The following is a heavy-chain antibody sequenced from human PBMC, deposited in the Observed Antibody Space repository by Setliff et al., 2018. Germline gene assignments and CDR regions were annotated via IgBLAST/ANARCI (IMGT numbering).Heavy chain of an antibody. D-gene: IGHD3-3*01. CDR2: ISGSSTYI. V-gene: IGHV3-21*01. CDR3: ARRETYYNFWSGYYAY. Sequence: PGGSLRLSCAASGFTFISYRMNWVRQAPGKGLEWVSSISGSSTYIHYADSVKGRFTISRDNAKNSLYLQMNSLRAEDTAVYYCARRETYYNFWSGYYAYWGQGTLVTVSS. J-gene: IGHJ4*02. CDR1: GFTFISYR.